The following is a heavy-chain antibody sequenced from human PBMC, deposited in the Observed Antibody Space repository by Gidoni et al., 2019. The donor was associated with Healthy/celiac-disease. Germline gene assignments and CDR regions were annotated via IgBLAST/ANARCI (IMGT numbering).Heavy chain of an antibody. CDR2: ISSSSSYI. V-gene: IGHV3-21*01. Sequence: EVQLVESGGGLVKPGGSLRLSCAASGFTFSSYSMNWVRQAPGKGLEWVSSISSSSSYIYYADSVKGRFTISRDNAKNSLYLQMNSLRAEDTAVYYCARDGGYCSSTSCYGDYYFDYWGQGTLVTVSS. J-gene: IGHJ4*02. CDR1: GFTFSSYS. D-gene: IGHD2-2*01. CDR3: ARDGGYCSSTSCYGDYYFDY.